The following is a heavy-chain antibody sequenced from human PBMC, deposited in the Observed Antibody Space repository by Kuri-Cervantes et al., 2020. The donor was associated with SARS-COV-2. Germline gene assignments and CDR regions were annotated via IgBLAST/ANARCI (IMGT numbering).Heavy chain of an antibody. CDR3: AREYSSPSGFDY. CDR1: GFTFSSYA. CDR2: ISGSGGST. Sequence: ETLSLTCAASGFTFSSYAMSWVRQAPGKGLEWVSAISGSGGSTYYAGSVKGRFTISRDNSKNTLYLQMNSLRAEDTAVYYCAREYSSPSGFDYWGQGTLVTVSS. J-gene: IGHJ4*02. D-gene: IGHD6-6*01. V-gene: IGHV3-23*01.